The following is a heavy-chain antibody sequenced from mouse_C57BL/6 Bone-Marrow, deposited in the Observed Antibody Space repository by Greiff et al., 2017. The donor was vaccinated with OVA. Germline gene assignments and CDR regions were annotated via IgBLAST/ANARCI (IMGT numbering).Heavy chain of an antibody. CDR3: TTYDGTGDY. J-gene: IGHJ2*01. CDR1: GFNIKDDY. Sequence: VQLKESGAELVRPGASVKLSCTASGFNIKDDYMHWVKQRPEQGLEWIGWIDPENGDTEYASKFQGKATITADTSSNTAYLQLSSLTSEDTAVYYCTTYDGTGDYWGQGTTLTGSS. V-gene: IGHV14-4*01. CDR2: IDPENGDT. D-gene: IGHD2-3*01.